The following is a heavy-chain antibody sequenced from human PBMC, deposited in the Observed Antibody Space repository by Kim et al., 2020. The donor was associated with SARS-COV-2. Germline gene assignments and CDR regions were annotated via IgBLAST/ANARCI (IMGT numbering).Heavy chain of an antibody. CDR2: IYYSGRT. CDR3: ARAFVSVVVVADRWFDP. Sequence: SETLSLTCTVSGGSISSGGYYWSWIRQHPGKGLEWIGYIYYSGRTYYNPSLKIRVTISVDTSKNQFSLKLSSVTAADTAVYDCARAFVSVVVVADRWFDPWGQGTLVTVSS. V-gene: IGHV4-31*03. J-gene: IGHJ5*02. D-gene: IGHD2-15*01. CDR1: GGSISSGGYY.